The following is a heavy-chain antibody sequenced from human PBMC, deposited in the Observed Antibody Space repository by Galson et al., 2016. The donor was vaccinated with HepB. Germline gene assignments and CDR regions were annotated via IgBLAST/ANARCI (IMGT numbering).Heavy chain of an antibody. Sequence: SLRLSCAASGFTFSDSFMGWIRQAPGEGLEWISYISSSSSYTNYADSVKGRFTISRDNAKNSLSLQMNTLRAEDTAVYYCARAGYYDSSGYSDFFDYWGQGTLVTVSS. D-gene: IGHD3-22*01. CDR1: GFTFSDSF. J-gene: IGHJ4*02. CDR2: ISSSSSYT. V-gene: IGHV3-11*06. CDR3: ARAGYYDSSGYSDFFDY.